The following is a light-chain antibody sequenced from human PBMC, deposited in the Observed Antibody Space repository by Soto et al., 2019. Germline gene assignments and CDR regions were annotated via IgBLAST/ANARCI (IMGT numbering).Light chain of an antibody. CDR1: QSVSSS. V-gene: IGKV3-15*01. J-gene: IGKJ1*01. CDR3: QQYVHWPPGA. Sequence: EIVVTQSPATLSVSPGERVTLSCRASQSVSSSLAWYQQRPGQAPRLLIYDASTRAAGIAARFSGSGSGTEFTLTISSLQSEDSAVYYWQQYVHWPPGAFGQGTTVEIK. CDR2: DAS.